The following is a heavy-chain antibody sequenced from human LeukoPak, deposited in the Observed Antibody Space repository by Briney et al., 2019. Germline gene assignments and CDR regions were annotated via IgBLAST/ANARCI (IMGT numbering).Heavy chain of an antibody. Sequence: SETLSLTCSVSDGSINSYYWNWIRRPPGKGLEWIGYIYYNGNTNYSPSLKSRVTMSVDTSKNLFSLKVSPVTAADTAVYYCASRTGYSSGWYGGHFDYWGQGTLVTVSS. CDR2: IYYNGNT. V-gene: IGHV4-59*12. J-gene: IGHJ4*02. D-gene: IGHD6-19*01. CDR1: DGSINSYY. CDR3: ASRTGYSSGWYGGHFDY.